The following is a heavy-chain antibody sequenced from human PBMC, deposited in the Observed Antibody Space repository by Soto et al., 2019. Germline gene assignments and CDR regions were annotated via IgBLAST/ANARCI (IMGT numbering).Heavy chain of an antibody. Sequence: QVQLVQSGAEVKKPGASVKVSCKASGYTFTSYGISWVRQAPGQGLEWMGWISAYNGNTNYAQKLQGRVTMTTDTSASTAYMEVRRLRSDDTAVYYCARLKYASHRAEGLFDPWGQGTLVSVSS. D-gene: IGHD2-2*01. CDR3: ARLKYASHRAEGLFDP. CDR2: ISAYNGNT. CDR1: GYTFTSYG. V-gene: IGHV1-18*01. J-gene: IGHJ5*02.